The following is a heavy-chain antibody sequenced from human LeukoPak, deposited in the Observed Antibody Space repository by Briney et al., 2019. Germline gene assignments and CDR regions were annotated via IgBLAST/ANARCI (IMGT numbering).Heavy chain of an antibody. CDR2: ISGSGVNT. D-gene: IGHD1-26*01. V-gene: IGHV3-23*01. CDR3: AKATSYSGSYYDY. J-gene: IGHJ4*02. Sequence: PGGSLRLSCAASGFTFSSYAMSWVRQAPGKGLEWVSAISGSGVNTHYADSVKGRFTISRDNSKNTLYLQMNSLRAEDTAVYYCAKATSYSGSYYDYWGQGTLVTVSS. CDR1: GFTFSSYA.